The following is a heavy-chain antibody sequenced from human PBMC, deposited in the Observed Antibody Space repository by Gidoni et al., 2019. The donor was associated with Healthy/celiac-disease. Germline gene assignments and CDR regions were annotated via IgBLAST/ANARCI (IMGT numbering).Heavy chain of an antibody. CDR3: ARVRYYYGAGSYYNRGYYYGMDV. J-gene: IGHJ6*02. CDR1: GFTFSRDS. Sequence: EVRLVESGGGLVKPGGSLRLSCAASGFTFSRDSMNWVRQAPGKGLEWVSSSSSSSSYIYYADSVKGRFTISRDNAKNSLYLQMNSLRAEDTAVYYCARVRYYYGAGSYYNRGYYYGMDVWGQGTTVTVSS. D-gene: IGHD3-10*01. CDR2: SSSSSSYI. V-gene: IGHV3-21*01.